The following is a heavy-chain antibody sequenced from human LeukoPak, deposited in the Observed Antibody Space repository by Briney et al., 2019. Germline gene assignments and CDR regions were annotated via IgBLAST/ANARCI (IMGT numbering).Heavy chain of an antibody. CDR1: GFTFSSYG. J-gene: IGHJ6*03. CDR2: MRYDESNK. Sequence: GGSLRLSCAASGFTFSSYGMHWVRQAPGKGLEWVAFMRYDESNKYYADSVKGRFTISRDNSKNTLYLQMNNLKPEDTAVYYCARDSYYYGSGSHYYYYYMDVWGKGTTVTISS. V-gene: IGHV3-30*02. D-gene: IGHD3-10*01. CDR3: ARDSYYYGSGSHYYYYYMDV.